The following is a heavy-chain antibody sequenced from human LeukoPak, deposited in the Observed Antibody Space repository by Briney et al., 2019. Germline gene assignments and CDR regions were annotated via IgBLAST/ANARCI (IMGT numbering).Heavy chain of an antibody. J-gene: IGHJ4*02. CDR1: GYTFTSYA. V-gene: IGHV1-3*01. Sequence: GASVKVSCKASGYTFTSYAMHWVRQAPGQRLEWMGWINAGNGNTKYSQKFQGRVTITRDTSASTAYMELSSLRSEDTAVYYCARDNPLHCSGGSCYSKVFDYWGQGTLVTVSS. CDR3: ARDNPLHCSGGSCYSKVFDY. CDR2: INAGNGNT. D-gene: IGHD2-15*01.